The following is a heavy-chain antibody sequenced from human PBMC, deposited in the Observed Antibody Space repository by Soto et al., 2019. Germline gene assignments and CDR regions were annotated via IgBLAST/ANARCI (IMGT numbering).Heavy chain of an antibody. Sequence: KQSQTLSLNCAISGDSVSSNSAAWNWIRQSPSRGLEWLGRTYYRAKRYNDYAVSVKSRITINPDSSKNQFSLQLNSVTPEHTPVYYVARGWRDAFDIWGQGTMVTVSS. V-gene: IGHV6-1*01. D-gene: IGHD1-1*01. CDR2: TYYRAKRYN. J-gene: IGHJ3*02. CDR3: ARGWRDAFDI. CDR1: GDSVSSNSAA.